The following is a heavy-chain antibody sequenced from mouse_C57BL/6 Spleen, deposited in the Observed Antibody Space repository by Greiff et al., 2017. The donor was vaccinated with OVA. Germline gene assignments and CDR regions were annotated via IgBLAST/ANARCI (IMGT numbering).Heavy chain of an antibody. Sequence: EVKLVESGGGLVQPGASLRLSCAASGFTFTDYYMSLVRQPPGKAPEWLALLRNKANGYTTEYTASVKGLFTISRDNSQNILYLQMNTLRAEDSATYYCVKASTGTGFAYWGQGTLVTVSA. CDR2: LRNKANGYTT. V-gene: IGHV7-4*01. CDR1: GFTFTDYY. D-gene: IGHD4-1*02. J-gene: IGHJ3*01. CDR3: VKASTGTGFAY.